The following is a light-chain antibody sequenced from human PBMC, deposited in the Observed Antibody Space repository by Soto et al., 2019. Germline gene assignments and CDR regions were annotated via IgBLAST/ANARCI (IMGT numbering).Light chain of an antibody. Sequence: EIVMTQSPATLSVSPGERATLSCRASQSVGSNLAWYQQKPGQAPRLLIFGAWNRATDIPARFSGSGSGTEFTLTFSSLQSEDYAVYYCQQYNDWRTFGQGTKVDIK. V-gene: IGKV3-15*01. J-gene: IGKJ2*01. CDR1: QSVGSN. CDR3: QQYNDWRT. CDR2: GAW.